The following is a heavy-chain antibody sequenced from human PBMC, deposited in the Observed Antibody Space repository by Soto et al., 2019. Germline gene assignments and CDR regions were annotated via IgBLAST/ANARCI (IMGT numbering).Heavy chain of an antibody. Sequence: QVQLQESGPGLVKPTQTLSLTCTVSGGSISSGGYYWSWIRQHPGKGLEWIGYIYYSGSTYYSPSLKIRVTISVDTSKNQFSLKLSSVSATDTAVYYCASETTIFGVDHGMDVWGQGTTVTVSS. CDR3: ASETTIFGVDHGMDV. V-gene: IGHV4-31*03. D-gene: IGHD3-3*01. J-gene: IGHJ6*02. CDR2: IYYSGST. CDR1: GGSISSGGYY.